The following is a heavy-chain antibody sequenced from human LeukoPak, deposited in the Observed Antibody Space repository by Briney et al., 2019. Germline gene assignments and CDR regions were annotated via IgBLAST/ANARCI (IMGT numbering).Heavy chain of an antibody. CDR2: ISGSGGST. D-gene: IGHD3-10*01. CDR3: AKDSGSYYNGASYNWFDP. J-gene: IGHJ5*02. CDR1: GFTSSSYG. Sequence: AGGSLRLSCAASGFTSSSYGMSWVRQAPGKGLEWVSAISGSGGSTYYADSVKGRFTISRDNSKNTLYLQMNSLRAEDTAVYYCAKDSGSYYNGASYNWFDPWGQGTLVTVSS. V-gene: IGHV3-23*01.